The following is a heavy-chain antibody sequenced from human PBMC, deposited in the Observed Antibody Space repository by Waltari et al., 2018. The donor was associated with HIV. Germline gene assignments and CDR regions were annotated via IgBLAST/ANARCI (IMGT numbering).Heavy chain of an antibody. CDR2: ISFDGTKE. V-gene: IGHV3-30*03. CDR3: ARDLSYSTTWPAY. CDR1: GFSLGSYG. Sequence: QVRLVESGGGVVQPGRSLRLSCAASGFSLGSYGMHWVRPTPDKGLEWVAFISFDGTKENYGDSVKGRFTVSRDNSKNTLYLQINSLRTEDTAVYYCARDLSYSTTWPAYWGQGIMVTVSS. D-gene: IGHD6-13*01. J-gene: IGHJ4*02.